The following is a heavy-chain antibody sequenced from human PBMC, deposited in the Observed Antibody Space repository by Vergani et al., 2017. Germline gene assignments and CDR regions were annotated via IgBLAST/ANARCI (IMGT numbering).Heavy chain of an antibody. CDR1: GGSISSYY. CDR2: IYYSGST. J-gene: IGHJ5*02. CDR3: ARIVLGWFDP. Sequence: QVQLQESGPGLVKPSETLSLTCTVSGGSISSYYWSWIRQPPGKGLEWIGYIYYSGSTYYNPSLKSRVTISVDTSKNQFSLKLSSVTAAGTAVYYCARIVLGWFDPWGQGTLVTVSS. V-gene: IGHV4-30-4*01. D-gene: IGHD5/OR15-5a*01.